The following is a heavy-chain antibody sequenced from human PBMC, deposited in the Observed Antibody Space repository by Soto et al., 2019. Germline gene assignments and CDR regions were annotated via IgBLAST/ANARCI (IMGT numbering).Heavy chain of an antibody. CDR2: ISAYNGNT. J-gene: IGHJ5*02. Sequence: ASGKDCCSVSYYTSADFGVSRMRKAPGQGLEWMGWISAYNGNTNYAQKLQGRVTMTTDTSTSTAYMELRSLRSDDTAVYYCARLPTYRVVLWCFDPWGQVTLVTVSS. CDR1: YYTSADFG. CDR3: ARLPTYRVVLWCFDP. V-gene: IGHV1-18*04. D-gene: IGHD1-26*01.